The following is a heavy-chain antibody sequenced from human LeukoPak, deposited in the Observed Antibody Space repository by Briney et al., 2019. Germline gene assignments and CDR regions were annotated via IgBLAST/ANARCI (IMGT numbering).Heavy chain of an antibody. CDR2: IRYDGSNK. Sequence: GGSLRLSCAASGFTFSSYGMHWVRQAPGKGLEWVAFIRYDGSNKHYADAVKGRFTISRDNSKNTLYLQMNSLRAEDTAVYYCARGKLGAFGAIGAFDIWGQGTMVTVSS. D-gene: IGHD3-10*01. CDR3: ARGKLGAFGAIGAFDI. V-gene: IGHV3-30*02. J-gene: IGHJ3*02. CDR1: GFTFSSYG.